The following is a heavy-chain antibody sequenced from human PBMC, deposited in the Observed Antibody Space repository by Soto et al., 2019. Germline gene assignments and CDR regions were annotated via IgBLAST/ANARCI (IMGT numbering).Heavy chain of an antibody. Sequence: QVQLVESGGGVVQPGRSLRLSCAASGFAFNTYGMHWVRQAPGKGLEWVAVISNDGSNKYYADSVKGRFTISRDNSKNTPYMQMNRLRPEDTAVYFCAKDFQWVRLEYFFDYWGQGTLVTVSS. V-gene: IGHV3-30*18. CDR2: ISNDGSNK. J-gene: IGHJ4*02. CDR1: GFAFNTYG. D-gene: IGHD5-12*01. CDR3: AKDFQWVRLEYFFDY.